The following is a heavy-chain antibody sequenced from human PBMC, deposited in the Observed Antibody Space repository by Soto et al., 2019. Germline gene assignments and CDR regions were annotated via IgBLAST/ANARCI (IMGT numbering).Heavy chain of an antibody. Sequence: PSETLSLTCTVSGGSISSGDYYWSWIRQPPGKGLEWIGYIYYSGSTYYNPSLKGRVTISVDTSKNQFSLKLSSVTAADTAVYYCARVTGGGYDYPDYWGQGTLVTVSS. CDR2: IYYSGST. CDR3: ARVTGGGYDYPDY. V-gene: IGHV4-30-4*01. J-gene: IGHJ4*02. CDR1: GGSISSGDYY. D-gene: IGHD5-12*01.